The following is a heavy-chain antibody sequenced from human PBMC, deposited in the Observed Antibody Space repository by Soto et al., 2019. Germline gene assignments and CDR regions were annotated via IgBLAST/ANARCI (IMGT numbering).Heavy chain of an antibody. V-gene: IGHV4-59*08. J-gene: IGHJ4*01. CDR3: VLHFPPIHSGSSYFHL. Sequence: QVQLQESGPGLVKPSETLSLTCTVSGGSISGYYWSWIRQPPGGVLDWIGFIYYTGRTTYNSALKSREAISVDTTHNHLPLKLTAATSAVTAVNTCVLHFPPIHSGSSYFHLWGPGMLVHAAS. CDR1: GGSISGYY. D-gene: IGHD3-10*01. CDR2: IYYTGRT.